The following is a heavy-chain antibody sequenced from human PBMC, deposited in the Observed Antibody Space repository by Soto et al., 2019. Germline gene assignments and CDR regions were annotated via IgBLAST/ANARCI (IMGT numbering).Heavy chain of an antibody. Sequence: EVQLVESGGGLVQPGGSLRLSCAASGFIFSDYDMHWVRRPTGKGLEWVAAIGTTGVAYYPGSGGGRFTLSRDSAKNSLYLQLTCLRAGDTGVSYCGRVRSGWYSEVDHCGQGTPVTVAS. D-gene: IGHD6-19*01. V-gene: IGHV3-13*01. J-gene: IGHJ4*02. CDR3: GRVRSGWYSEVDH. CDR2: IGTTGVA. CDR1: GFIFSDYD.